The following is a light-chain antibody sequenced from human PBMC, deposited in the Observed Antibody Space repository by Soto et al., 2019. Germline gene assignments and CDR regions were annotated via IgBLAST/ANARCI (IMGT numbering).Light chain of an antibody. Sequence: VMTPSPATLSVSPGERATLSCRASQSINNNYLAWYQQKPGQAPRLLIYGISTRATGIPDRFSGSGSGTDFTLTISRLEPEDFAVYYCQQYGSSPRTFGQGTKVDIK. J-gene: IGKJ1*01. CDR3: QQYGSSPRT. CDR2: GIS. CDR1: QSINNNY. V-gene: IGKV3-20*01.